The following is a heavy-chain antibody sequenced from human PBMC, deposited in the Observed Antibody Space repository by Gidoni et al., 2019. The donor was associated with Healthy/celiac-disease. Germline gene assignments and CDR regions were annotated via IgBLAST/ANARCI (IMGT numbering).Heavy chain of an antibody. CDR3: AKDRPVVPAATLRAFDI. Sequence: EVQLLESGGGLVQPGGSLRLSCAASGFTFRSSAMSWVRQAPGKGLEWVSAISGSGGSTYYADSVKGRFTISRDKSKNTLYLQMNSLRAEDTAVYYCAKDRPVVPAATLRAFDIWGQGTMVTVSS. CDR2: ISGSGGST. D-gene: IGHD2-2*01. CDR1: GFTFRSSA. V-gene: IGHV3-23*01. J-gene: IGHJ3*02.